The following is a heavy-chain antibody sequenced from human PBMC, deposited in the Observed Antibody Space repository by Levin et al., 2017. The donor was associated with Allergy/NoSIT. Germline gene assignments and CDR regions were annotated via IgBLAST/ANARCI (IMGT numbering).Heavy chain of an antibody. D-gene: IGHD6-19*01. CDR2: IRNKANSYTT. Sequence: GESLKISCAASGFTFSDHHMDWVRQAPGKGLEWVGRIRNKANSYTTECAASVKGRFTISRDDSKNSLYLQMNSLKTEDTAVYYCARNRGMAGLFDYWGQGTLVTVSS. J-gene: IGHJ4*02. CDR3: ARNRGMAGLFDY. CDR1: GFTFSDHH. V-gene: IGHV3-72*01.